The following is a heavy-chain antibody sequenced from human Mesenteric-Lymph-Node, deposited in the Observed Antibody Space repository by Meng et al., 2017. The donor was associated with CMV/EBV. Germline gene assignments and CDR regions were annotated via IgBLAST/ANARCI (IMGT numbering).Heavy chain of an antibody. J-gene: IGHJ6*02. CDR3: AKAVVVPGAIGNYNYGMDV. D-gene: IGHD2-2*01. CDR2: ISGSGSYT. Sequence: GGSLRLSCAASGFTFSSYAMSWVRQAPGKGLEWVSSISGSGSYTYYADSVRGRFTISRDDSENTLYLQMNSLRAEDTAVYYCAKAVVVPGAIGNYNYGMDVWGQGTTVTVSS. V-gene: IGHV3-23*01. CDR1: GFTFSSYA.